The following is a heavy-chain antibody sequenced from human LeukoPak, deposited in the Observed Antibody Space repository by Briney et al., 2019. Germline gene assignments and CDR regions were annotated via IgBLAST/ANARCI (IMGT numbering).Heavy chain of an antibody. Sequence: SETLSLTCAVYGGSFSGYYWSWIRQHPGKRLEWIGEINHSGSTKHNPPLQSRVTIPVHTSKQKSSLKLSSVTAAATAVYSRAGTRIRLWLPCFDYWGQRTQGPGSS. V-gene: IGHV4-34*01. CDR3: AGTRIRLWLPCFDY. D-gene: IGHD5-18*01. CDR2: INHSGST. J-gene: IGHJ4*02. CDR1: GGSFSGYY.